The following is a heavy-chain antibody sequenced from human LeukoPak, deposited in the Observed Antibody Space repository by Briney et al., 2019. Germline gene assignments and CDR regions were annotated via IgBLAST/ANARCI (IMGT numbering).Heavy chain of an antibody. J-gene: IGHJ4*02. CDR2: IRYDGSNK. CDR3: AKDRTPTRITAAAAPFDY. D-gene: IGHD6-13*01. V-gene: IGHV3-30*02. Sequence: PGGSLRLSCAASGFTFSSYGMHWVRQAPGKGLEWVAFIRYDGSNKYYADSVKGRFTISRDNSKNTLYLQMNSLRAEDTAVYYCAKDRTPTRITAAAAPFDYWGQGTLVTVSS. CDR1: GFTFSSYG.